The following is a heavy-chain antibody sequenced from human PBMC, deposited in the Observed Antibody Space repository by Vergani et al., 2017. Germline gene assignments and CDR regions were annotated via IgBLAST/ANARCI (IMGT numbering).Heavy chain of an antibody. D-gene: IGHD3-10*01. Sequence: EVQLVESGGNLVQPGGSLRLSCAASGFTFSSYSMNWVRQAPGNGLEWVSYISPSSTTIYYADSVKGRFTISRDNVKNSLYLQMNSLRTEDTAVYYCARVQNGGYMDVWGKGTTVTVSS. CDR1: GFTFSSYS. CDR2: ISPSSTTI. V-gene: IGHV3-48*01. J-gene: IGHJ6*03. CDR3: ARVQNGGYMDV.